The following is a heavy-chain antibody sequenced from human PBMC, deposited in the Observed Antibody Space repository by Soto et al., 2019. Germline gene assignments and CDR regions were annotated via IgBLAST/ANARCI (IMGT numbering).Heavy chain of an antibody. Sequence: VPLVESGGGVVQPGRSLRLSCAASGFTFSTYAMHWVRQAPGKGLEWVAVISYDGANKFYAASVKGRFTISRDNSKNTMYLQMNSLRAEDTTMYYCARALVPGHYYYGMDVWGQGTTVTVSS. J-gene: IGHJ6*02. D-gene: IGHD1-1*01. CDR1: GFTFSTYA. CDR3: ARALVPGHYYYGMDV. V-gene: IGHV3-30-3*01. CDR2: ISYDGANK.